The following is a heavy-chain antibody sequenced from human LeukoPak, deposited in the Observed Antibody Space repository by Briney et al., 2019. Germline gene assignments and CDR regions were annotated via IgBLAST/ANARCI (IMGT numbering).Heavy chain of an antibody. Sequence: PEASVKVSCKASGYTFISYGISWVRQAPGQGLEWMGWISAYNGNSNYAQKLQGRVTMTTDTSTSTAYMEVRSLRSDDTAVYYCARTHSSGWYSVGYYYMDVWGKGTTVTVSS. CDR2: ISAYNGNS. D-gene: IGHD6-19*01. CDR3: ARTHSSGWYSVGYYYMDV. V-gene: IGHV1-18*01. J-gene: IGHJ6*03. CDR1: GYTFISYG.